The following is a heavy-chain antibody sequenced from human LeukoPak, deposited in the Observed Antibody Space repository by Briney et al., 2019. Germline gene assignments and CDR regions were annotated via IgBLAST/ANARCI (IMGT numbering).Heavy chain of an antibody. V-gene: IGHV3-48*03. J-gene: IGHJ4*02. Sequence: GGSLRLSCAASGFTFSSYEMNWVRQAPGKGLEWVSYISSSGSAIYYADSVKGRFTISRDNAKNSLYLQMNSLRAEDTAVYCCARDCGREGFDYWGQGTLVTVSS. CDR1: GFTFSSYE. CDR2: ISSSGSAI. CDR3: ARDCGREGFDY.